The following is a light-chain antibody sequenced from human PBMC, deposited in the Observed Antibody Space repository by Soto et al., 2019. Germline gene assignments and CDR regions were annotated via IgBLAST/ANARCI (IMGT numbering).Light chain of an antibody. CDR3: SSYAGINTDVV. CDR2: EVT. Sequence: QSALTQPPSASGSPGQSVTISCTGTSSDVGGYGYVSWYQQHPGKAPKLMISEVTKRASGVPNRFSGSKSGNTASLTVSGLQAEDEADYYCSSYAGINTDVVFGGGTKLTVL. J-gene: IGLJ2*01. CDR1: SSDVGGYGY. V-gene: IGLV2-8*01.